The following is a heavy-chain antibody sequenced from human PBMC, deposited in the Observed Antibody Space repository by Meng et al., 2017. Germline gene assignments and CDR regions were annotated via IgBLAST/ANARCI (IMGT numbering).Heavy chain of an antibody. CDR2: INAGNGNT. V-gene: IGHV1-3*01. Sequence: QGQPVQSGAELKTPGASVKVSCKASGYTFTGYYMHGVRQAPGQRLEWMGWINAGNGNTKYSQKFQGRVTTTRDTSASTAYMELSSLRSEDTAVYYCARSHVLLWFGEDLDYWGQGTLVTVSS. D-gene: IGHD3-10*01. J-gene: IGHJ4*02. CDR1: GYTFTGYY. CDR3: ARSHVLLWFGEDLDY.